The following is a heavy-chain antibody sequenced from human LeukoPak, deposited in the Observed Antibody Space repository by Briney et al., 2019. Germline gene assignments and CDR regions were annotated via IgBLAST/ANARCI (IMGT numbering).Heavy chain of an antibody. CDR2: IYYSGST. Sequence: SETLSLTCTVSGGSISSSSYYWGWIRQPPGKGLEWIGSIYYSGSTYYNPSLKSRVTISVDTSKNQFSLKLSSVTAADTAVYYCARLGRYGYVWGSYRQPYDAFDIWGQGTMVTVSS. V-gene: IGHV4-39*01. CDR3: ARLGRYGYVWGSYRQPYDAFDI. D-gene: IGHD3-16*02. J-gene: IGHJ3*02. CDR1: GGSISSSSYY.